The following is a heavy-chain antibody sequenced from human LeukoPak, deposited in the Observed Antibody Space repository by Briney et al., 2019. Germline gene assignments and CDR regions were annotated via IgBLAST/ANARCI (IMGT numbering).Heavy chain of an antibody. D-gene: IGHD6-6*01. CDR1: GGTFSSYA. Sequence: RASVKVSCKASGGTFSSYAISWVRQAPGQGLEWMGRIIPIFGTANYAQKFQGRVTITTDESTSTAYMELSSLRSEDTAVYYCASSYSSSSDWFDPWGQGTLVTVSS. CDR2: IIPIFGTA. J-gene: IGHJ5*02. CDR3: ASSYSSSSDWFDP. V-gene: IGHV1-69*05.